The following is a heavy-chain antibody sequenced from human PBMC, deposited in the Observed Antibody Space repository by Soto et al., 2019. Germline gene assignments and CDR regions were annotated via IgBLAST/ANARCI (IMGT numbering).Heavy chain of an antibody. D-gene: IGHD2-15*01. CDR3: ARYQTVVTYDAFDI. J-gene: IGHJ3*02. CDR2: INSDGSTT. V-gene: IGHV3-74*01. Sequence: EVQLVESGGGLVQPGGSLRLSCEASGFTFSSYWMHWVRQAPGKGLVWVSRINSDGSTTRYADSVKGRFNISRDNAKNTLYLQMNSLRAEDTAVYYCARYQTVVTYDAFDIWGQGTMVTVSS. CDR1: GFTFSSYW.